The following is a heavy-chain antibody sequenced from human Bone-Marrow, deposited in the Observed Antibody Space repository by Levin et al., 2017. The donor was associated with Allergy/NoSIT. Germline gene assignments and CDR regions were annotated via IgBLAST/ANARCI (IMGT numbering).Heavy chain of an antibody. CDR3: ARDEEEYGDAFDI. Sequence: GESLKISCAASGFTFNTYGLIWVRQAPGKGLEWVSYISARRTTIYYADSVKGRFTISRDDAKNSLYLQMSSLSAEDTAVYYCARDEEEYGDAFDIWGRGTRVTVSS. CDR1: GFTFNTYG. V-gene: IGHV3-48*01. D-gene: IGHD2/OR15-2a*01. J-gene: IGHJ3*02. CDR2: ISARRTTI.